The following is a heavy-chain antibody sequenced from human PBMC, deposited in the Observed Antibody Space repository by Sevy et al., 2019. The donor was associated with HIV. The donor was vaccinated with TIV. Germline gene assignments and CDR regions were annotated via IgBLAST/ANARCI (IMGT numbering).Heavy chain of an antibody. Sequence: GRSLRLSCAASRFTFKTYWMSWVRQAPGKGLEWVGNIKEDGSAKYYADSVRGRFTISRDNAKNSLYLQMSSLRVEDTAVYYCARDSPGYGGYSYWGQGTLVTVSS. CDR2: IKEDGSAK. V-gene: IGHV3-7*01. J-gene: IGHJ4*01. CDR1: RFTFKTYW. CDR3: ARDSPGYGGYSY. D-gene: IGHD1-26*01.